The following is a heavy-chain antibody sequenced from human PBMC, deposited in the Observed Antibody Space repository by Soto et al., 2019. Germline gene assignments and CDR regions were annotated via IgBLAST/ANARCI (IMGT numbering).Heavy chain of an antibody. Sequence: WGPMRLSWAASGVTFGSSGMRWVRQAPGKGLVWVSRINSDGSSTSYADSVKGRFTISRDNAKNTLYLQMDSLRAEDTAVYYCTNWNYVDYWGQGTLVTVSS. CDR1: GVTFGSSG. D-gene: IGHD1-1*01. CDR2: INSDGSST. CDR3: TNWNYVDY. V-gene: IGHV3-74*01. J-gene: IGHJ4*02.